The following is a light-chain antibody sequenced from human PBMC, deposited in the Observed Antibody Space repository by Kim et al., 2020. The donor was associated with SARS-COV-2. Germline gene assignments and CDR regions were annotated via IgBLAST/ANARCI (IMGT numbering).Light chain of an antibody. CDR1: SGHSRFN. CDR2: VEGRGSY. J-gene: IGLJ3*02. Sequence: QLVLTQSSSASASLGSSVKLTCTLNSGHSRFNIAWHQQRPGKAPRYLMKVEGRGSYNKGSGVPDRFSGSSSGADRYLTISNLQSEDEANYYCETWDNNIQVFGGGTQLTVL. CDR3: ETWDNNIQV. V-gene: IGLV4-60*03.